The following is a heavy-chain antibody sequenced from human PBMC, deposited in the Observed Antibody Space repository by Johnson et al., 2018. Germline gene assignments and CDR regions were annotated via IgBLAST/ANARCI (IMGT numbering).Heavy chain of an antibody. J-gene: IGHJ1*01. CDR2: ISNTGSSP. CDR3: ARPSGSSGRFLEGSPSFQH. CDR1: GFSLNNHA. Sequence: VQLQESGGTLVQXGGSLRLSCAASGFSLNNHAMRWVRQAPGKGLEWIAAISNTGSSPFHADSVRGPFTISRDRSKNTLYPQMNSLRAEDTAVYYCARPSGSSGRFLEGSPSFQHWGQGTLVTVSS. V-gene: IGHV3-23*01. D-gene: IGHD3-22*01.